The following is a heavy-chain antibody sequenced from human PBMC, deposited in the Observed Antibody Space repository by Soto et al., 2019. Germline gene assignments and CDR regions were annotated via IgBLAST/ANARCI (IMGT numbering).Heavy chain of an antibody. D-gene: IGHD3-3*01. J-gene: IGHJ6*02. Sequence: GGSVRLSCAASGFTFSSYWMHWVRQAPGKGLVWVSRINSDGSSTSYADSVKGRFTISRDNAKNTLYLQMNSLRAEDTAVYYCARKRENYDFWSGYSEAYYGMDVWGQGTTVTVSS. V-gene: IGHV3-74*01. CDR1: GFTFSSYW. CDR2: INSDGSST. CDR3: ARKRENYDFWSGYSEAYYGMDV.